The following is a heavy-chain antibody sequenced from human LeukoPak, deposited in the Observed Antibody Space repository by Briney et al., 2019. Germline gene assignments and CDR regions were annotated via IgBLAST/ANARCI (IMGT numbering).Heavy chain of an antibody. D-gene: IGHD5-12*01. CDR2: ITGYGGDT. Sequence: GGSLRLSCAASGFTFTRYAMSWVRQAPGKGLEWVSAITGYGGDTYYAASVKGRFTVSRDNSQNTLYLQMNSLRAEDTAVYYCAIVATSNYFDYWGQGTLVTVSS. CDR3: AIVATSNYFDY. J-gene: IGHJ4*02. CDR1: GFTFTRYA. V-gene: IGHV3-23*01.